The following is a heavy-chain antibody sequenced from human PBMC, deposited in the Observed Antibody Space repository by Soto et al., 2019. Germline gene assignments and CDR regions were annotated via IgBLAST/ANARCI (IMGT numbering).Heavy chain of an antibody. CDR2: TYYRSKWYN. CDR1: GDSVSSNSAA. D-gene: IGHD6-19*01. CDR3: ARGALIGSEYSSGWYWFDP. V-gene: IGHV6-1*01. Sequence: TLSLTCAISGDSVSSNSAAWNWIRQSPSRGLEWLGRTYYRSKWYNDYAVSVKSRITINPDTSKNQFSLQLNSVTPEDTAVYYCARGALIGSEYSSGWYWFDPWGQGTLVTVSS. J-gene: IGHJ5*02.